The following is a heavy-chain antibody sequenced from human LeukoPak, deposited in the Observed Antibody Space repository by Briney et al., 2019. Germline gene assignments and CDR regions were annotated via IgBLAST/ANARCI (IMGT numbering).Heavy chain of an antibody. CDR1: GGSFSGYY. V-gene: IGHV4-34*01. CDR2: INHSGST. CDR3: ARGPDPGKVGAAIYYYYGMDV. J-gene: IGHJ6*02. D-gene: IGHD1-26*01. Sequence: PSETLSLTCAVYGGSFSGYYWNWIRQPPGKGLEWIGEINHSGSTNYNPSLKSRVTISVDTSKNQFSLKLSSVTAADTAVYYCARGPDPGKVGAAIYYYYGMDVWGQGTTVTVSS.